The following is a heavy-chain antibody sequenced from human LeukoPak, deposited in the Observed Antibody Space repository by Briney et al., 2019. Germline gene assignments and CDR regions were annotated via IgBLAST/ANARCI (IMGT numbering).Heavy chain of an antibody. CDR3: ALSIAAAGPFDY. CDR1: GFTFDDYA. V-gene: IGHV3-9*01. Sequence: TGGSLRLSCAASGFTFDDYAMHWVRQAPGKGLEWVSGISWNSGSIGYADSVKGRFTISRDNAKNSLYLQMNSLRAEDTAVYYCALSIAAAGPFDYWGQGTLVTVSS. J-gene: IGHJ4*02. D-gene: IGHD6-13*01. CDR2: ISWNSGSI.